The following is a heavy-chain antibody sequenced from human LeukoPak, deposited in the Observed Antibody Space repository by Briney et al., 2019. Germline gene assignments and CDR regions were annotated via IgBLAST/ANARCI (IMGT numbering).Heavy chain of an antibody. CDR2: LSGRGGST. J-gene: IGHJ4*02. CDR3: AKTGGIAAAH. Sequence: GGALRLSCAAPGFTLSNTWMRWVRQALGKGLEWVSPLSGRGGSTYYADSVKGRFTISRDNSKNTLYLQMNSLRAEDTALYYCAKTGGIAAAHWGQGTLVTVSS. V-gene: IGHV3-23*01. CDR1: GFTLSNTW. D-gene: IGHD6-13*01.